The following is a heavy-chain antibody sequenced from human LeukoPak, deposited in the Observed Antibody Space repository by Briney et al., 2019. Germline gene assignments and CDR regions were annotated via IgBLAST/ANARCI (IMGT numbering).Heavy chain of an antibody. Sequence: ASVKVSCKASGYTFTSYGISWVRQAPGQGLEWMGWINTNTGNPTYAQGFTGRFVFSLDTSVSTAYLQISSLKAEDTAVYYCARERESSTQLWFGELLEIDYWGQGTLVTVSS. CDR3: ARERESSTQLWFGELLEIDY. CDR1: GYTFTSYG. D-gene: IGHD3-10*01. V-gene: IGHV7-4-1*02. J-gene: IGHJ4*02. CDR2: INTNTGNP.